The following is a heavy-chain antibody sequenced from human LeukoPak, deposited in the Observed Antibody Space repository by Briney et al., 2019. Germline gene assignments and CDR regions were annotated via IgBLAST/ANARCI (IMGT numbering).Heavy chain of an antibody. V-gene: IGHV3-23*01. Sequence: PGGSLRLSCAASGFTFSSYAMSWVRQAPGQGLEWISAISGSGGSTYYADSVKGRFTISRDNSKNTLYLQMNSLRAEDTAVYYCAKDLSGSLVGATIDYWGQGTLVTVSS. CDR3: AKDLSGSLVGATIDY. CDR2: ISGSGGST. D-gene: IGHD1-26*01. CDR1: GFTFSSYA. J-gene: IGHJ4*02.